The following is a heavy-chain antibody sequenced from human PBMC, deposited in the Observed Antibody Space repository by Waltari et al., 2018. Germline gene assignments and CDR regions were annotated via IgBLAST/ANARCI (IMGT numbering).Heavy chain of an antibody. J-gene: IGHJ3*02. CDR2: IYWNDAK. D-gene: IGHD6-13*01. CDR3: AHSSRPRELVHAFDI. CDR1: GFSLSTSGVG. Sequence: QITLKESGPTLVKPTQTLTLTCTFSGFSLSTSGVGVGWIRQPPGKALEWLALIYWNDAKRYSPSLKGRLTITKDTSKKQVVLTMTNMDPVDTATYYCAHSSRPRELVHAFDIWGQGTMVTVSS. V-gene: IGHV2-5*01.